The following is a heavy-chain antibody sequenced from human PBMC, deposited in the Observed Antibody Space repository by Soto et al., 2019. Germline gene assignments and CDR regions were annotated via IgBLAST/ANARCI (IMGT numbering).Heavy chain of an antibody. Sequence: PGECLKISCQASGYSFTSYWIGWVRQMPGKGLEWMGIIYPGDSDTRYSPSFQGQVTISADESISTAYLQWSSLKASDTAMYYCARQIDCSGXSCQNMAFDYWGRGTLVTVSS. CDR2: IYPGDSDT. D-gene: IGHD2-15*01. J-gene: IGHJ4*02. CDR3: ARQIDCSGXSCQNMAFDY. CDR1: GYSFTSYW. V-gene: IGHV5-51*01.